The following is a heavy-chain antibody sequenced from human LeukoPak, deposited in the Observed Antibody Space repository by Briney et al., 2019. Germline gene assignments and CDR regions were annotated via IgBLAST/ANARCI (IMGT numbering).Heavy chain of an antibody. D-gene: IGHD6-6*01. V-gene: IGHV1-2*02. Sequence: ASVKVSCKASGYTFPGYYMHWVRQAPGQGLEWMGWINPNSGGTNYAQKFQGRVTMTRDTSISTAYMELSRLRSDDTAVYYCAREHSSSSGKVYDYWGQGTLVTVSS. J-gene: IGHJ4*02. CDR3: AREHSSSSGKVYDY. CDR2: INPNSGGT. CDR1: GYTFPGYY.